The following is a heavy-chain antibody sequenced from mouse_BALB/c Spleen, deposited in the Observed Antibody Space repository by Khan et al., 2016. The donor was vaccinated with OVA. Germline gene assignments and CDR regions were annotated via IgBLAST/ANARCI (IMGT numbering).Heavy chain of an antibody. Sequence: EVQLQESGPVLARPGASVKMSCKASGYGFTSYWMHWVTQRPGQGLEWIGAIYPGISDTRYNQKFKGKVTLTVVTSASTAYMEFSSLTNEDSAGYYCTRSYDSYYFDYWGQGTTLTVSS. D-gene: IGHD2-4*01. J-gene: IGHJ2*01. V-gene: IGHV1-5*01. CDR1: GYGFTSYW. CDR2: IYPGISDT. CDR3: TRSYDSYYFDY.